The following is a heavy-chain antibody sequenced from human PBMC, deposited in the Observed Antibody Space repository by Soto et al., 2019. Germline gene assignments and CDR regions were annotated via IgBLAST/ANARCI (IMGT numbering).Heavy chain of an antibody. Sequence: SGGSLRLSCAASGFTFSSYAMSWVRQAPGKGLEWVSAISGSGGSTYYADSVKGRFTISRDNSKNTLYLQMNSLRAEDTAVYYCAKEVGIAAAGTGSGYFDYWGQGTLVTVSS. D-gene: IGHD6-13*01. CDR2: ISGSGGST. J-gene: IGHJ4*02. CDR3: AKEVGIAAAGTGSGYFDY. V-gene: IGHV3-23*01. CDR1: GFTFSSYA.